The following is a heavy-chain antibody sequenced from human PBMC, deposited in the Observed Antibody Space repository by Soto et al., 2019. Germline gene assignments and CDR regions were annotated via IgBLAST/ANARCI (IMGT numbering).Heavy chain of an antibody. CDR2: IYYSGST. D-gene: IGHD5-18*01. V-gene: IGHV4-39*01. CDR1: GGSISSSSYY. Sequence: PSETLSLTCTVSGGSISSSSYYWGWIRQPPGKGLEWIGSIYYSGSTYYNPSLKSRVTISVDTSKNQFSLKLRSVTAADTAVYYCACIFSGGYGYGFYYYGMDVWGQGTTVTVSS. J-gene: IGHJ6*02. CDR3: ACIFSGGYGYGFYYYGMDV.